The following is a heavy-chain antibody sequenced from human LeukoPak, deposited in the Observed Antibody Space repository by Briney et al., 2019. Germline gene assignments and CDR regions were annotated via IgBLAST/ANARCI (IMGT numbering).Heavy chain of an antibody. CDR2: IYLDGRT. CDR3: VRLGGSYFRHGYYFYYMDV. J-gene: IGHJ6*03. V-gene: IGHV4-39*01. CDR1: GGSLTYSSFF. D-gene: IGHD1-26*01. Sequence: PSETLSLTCTVSGGSLTYSSFFWGWIRQSPGAGLEWIGKIYLDGRTNYDPSLRNRVTISVDTSKNQFSLRLTSVTAADRAVYYCVRLGGSYFRHGYYFYYMDVWGKGTTVTVSS.